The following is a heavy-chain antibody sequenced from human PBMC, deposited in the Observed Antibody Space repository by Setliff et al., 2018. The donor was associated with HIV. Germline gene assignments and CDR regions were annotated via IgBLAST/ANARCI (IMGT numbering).Heavy chain of an antibody. J-gene: IGHJ6*02. Sequence: GESLKISCKGSGYSFSSYWIGWVRQMPGKGLEWMGIIYPGDSDTRYNPSFQGQVTISADKSISTAYLQCSSLKASDTAMYYCARLGGICSGGSCTALAYTMDVWGQGTTVTVSS. CDR1: GYSFSSYW. V-gene: IGHV5-51*01. CDR2: IYPGDSDT. CDR3: ARLGGICSGGSCTALAYTMDV. D-gene: IGHD2-15*01.